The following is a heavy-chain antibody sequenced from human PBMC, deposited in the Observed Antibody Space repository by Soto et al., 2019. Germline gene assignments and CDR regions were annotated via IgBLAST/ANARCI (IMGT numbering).Heavy chain of an antibody. CDR3: ARRIIGPATPHIDY. CDR1: GFSLTASGEG. J-gene: IGHJ4*02. CDR2: IFWNGDK. V-gene: IGHV2-5*01. Sequence: QITLKESGPTLVKPTQTLTLTCTFSGFSLTASGEGVAWIRQPPGKALEWLALIFWNGDKFYSSSLRSRLTITKDSSKIQVVLTMTNMDPADAAPYYCARRIIGPATPHIDYWGQGTLVTVSS.